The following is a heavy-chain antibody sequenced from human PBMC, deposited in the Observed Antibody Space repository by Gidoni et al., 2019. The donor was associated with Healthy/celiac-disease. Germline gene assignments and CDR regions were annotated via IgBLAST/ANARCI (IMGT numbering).Heavy chain of an antibody. Sequence: EVQLVESGGGLVKPGGSLRLSCAASGFTFSNYSLSWVRQSPGKGLEWVSSISSSGSYVYYADSVKGRFTISRDNAKNSLYLQMNSLRAEDTALYYCARDPEIVGATHCDFWGQGTLVTVSS. D-gene: IGHD1-26*01. CDR1: GFTFSNYS. CDR2: ISSSGSYV. J-gene: IGHJ4*02. CDR3: ARDPEIVGATHCDF. V-gene: IGHV3-21*01.